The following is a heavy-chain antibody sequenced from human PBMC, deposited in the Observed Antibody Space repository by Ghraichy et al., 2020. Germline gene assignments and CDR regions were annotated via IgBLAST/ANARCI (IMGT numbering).Heavy chain of an antibody. CDR3: ARVPRGYYFDY. CDR1: GGSISSYY. J-gene: IGHJ4*02. V-gene: IGHV4-59*01. Sequence: ESLNISCTVSGGSISSYYWSWIRQPPGKGLEWIGYIYYSGSTNYNPSLKSRVTISVDTSKNQFSLKLSSVTAADTAVYYCARVPRGYYFDYWGQGTLVTVSS. CDR2: IYYSGST.